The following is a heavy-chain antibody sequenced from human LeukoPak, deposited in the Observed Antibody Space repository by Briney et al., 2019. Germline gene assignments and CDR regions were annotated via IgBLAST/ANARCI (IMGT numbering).Heavy chain of an antibody. J-gene: IGHJ4*02. CDR3: ARKGRDLSFDY. CDR2: ISWNSGSI. CDR1: GFTFDDYA. D-gene: IGHD2-21*01. V-gene: IGHV3-9*01. Sequence: GGSLRLSCAASGFTFDDYAMHWVRQVPGKGLEWVSGISWNSGSIAYADSVKGRFTISRDNAKNSLYLQMNSLRAEDTAVYYCARKGRDLSFDYWGQGTLVTVSS.